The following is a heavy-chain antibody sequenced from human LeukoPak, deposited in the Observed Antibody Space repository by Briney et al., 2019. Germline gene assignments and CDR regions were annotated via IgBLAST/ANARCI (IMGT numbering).Heavy chain of an antibody. J-gene: IGHJ4*02. CDR2: INPKSGGT. D-gene: IGHD2-21*01. V-gene: IGHV1-2*02. CDR3: ARDSGGGDFDY. CDR1: VYTFTSYG. Sequence: ASVKVSCKASVYTFTSYGISGVRQAPGQGLEWMGWINPKSGGTNYAQKFQGRVTMTRDTSISTAYMELSRLRSDDTAVYYCARDSGGGDFDYWGQGTLVTVSS.